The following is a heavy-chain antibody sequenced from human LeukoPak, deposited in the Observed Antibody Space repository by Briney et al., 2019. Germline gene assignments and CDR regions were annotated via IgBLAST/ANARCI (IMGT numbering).Heavy chain of an antibody. CDR1: GGSFSGYY. D-gene: IGHD3-22*01. V-gene: IGHV4-34*01. CDR2: INHSGST. Sequence: PSETLSLTCAVYGGSFSGYYWTWIRQPPGKGLEWIGEINHSGSTTYKPSLKSRVTISVDTSKNHFSLRLTSVTAADTAVYYCAATYYYDSSGYYYEIAAGGHDAFDIWGQGTMVTVSS. CDR3: AATYYYDSSGYYYEIAAGGHDAFDI. J-gene: IGHJ3*02.